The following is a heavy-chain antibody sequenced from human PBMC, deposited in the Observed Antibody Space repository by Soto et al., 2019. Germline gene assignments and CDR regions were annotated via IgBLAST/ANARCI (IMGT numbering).Heavy chain of an antibody. CDR3: ARARAGDMIFGVVGRRGGMVV. CDR2: IYHSGST. V-gene: IGHV4-4*02. CDR1: GGSISSSNW. Sequence: SETLSLTCAVSGGSISSSNWWSWVRQPPGKGLEWIGEIYHSGSTNYNPSLKRRVTISVDKSKNQFSLKLSSVTAAATAVYYCARARAGDMIFGVVGRRGGMVVWGEGTTITVSS. D-gene: IGHD3-3*01. J-gene: IGHJ6*04.